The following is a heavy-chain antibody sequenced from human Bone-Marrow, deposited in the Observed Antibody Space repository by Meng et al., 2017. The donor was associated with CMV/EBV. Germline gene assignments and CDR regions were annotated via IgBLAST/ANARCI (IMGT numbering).Heavy chain of an antibody. D-gene: IGHD6-6*01. J-gene: IGHJ4*02. V-gene: IGHV2-5*02. CDR1: GFSHRTSGVG. CDR2: IYWDDDK. CDR3: AHRRGSSKVFDY. Sequence: QITLKGSGLTPAKPTPPLTLHCTFSGFSHRTSGVGVGWIRQPPGKALEWLALIYWDDDKRYSPSLKSRLTITKDTSKNQVVLTMTNMDPVDTATYYCAHRRGSSKVFDYWGQGTLVTVSS.